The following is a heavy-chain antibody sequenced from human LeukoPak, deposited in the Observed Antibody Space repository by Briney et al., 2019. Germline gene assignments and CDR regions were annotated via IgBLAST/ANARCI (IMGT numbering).Heavy chain of an antibody. CDR2: ISGSSGGNT. D-gene: IGHD2-15*01. CDR3: AKDGGPVVD. V-gene: IGHV3-23*01. Sequence: GGSLRLSCAASGFSLSSYTMSWVRQAPGMGLEWVSAISGSSGGNTYYADSVKGRFTISRDNSKNTLYLQMNSLRAEDTAVYYCAKDGGPVVDWGQGTLVTVSS. CDR1: GFSLSSYT. J-gene: IGHJ4*02.